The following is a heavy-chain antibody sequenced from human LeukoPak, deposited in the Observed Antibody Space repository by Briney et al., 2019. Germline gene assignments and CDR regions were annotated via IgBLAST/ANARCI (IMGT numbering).Heavy chain of an antibody. CDR3: AREEARDGYNYNY. D-gene: IGHD5-24*01. V-gene: IGHV3-74*01. J-gene: IGHJ4*02. Sequence: PGGSLRLSCAASGFTFSNYWMHWVRQAPGKGLVWVSRINSDGSSTSYADSVKGRFTISRDNAKNTLYLQMNSLRAEDTAVYYCAREEARDGYNYNYWGQGTLVTVSS. CDR2: INSDGSST. CDR1: GFTFSNYW.